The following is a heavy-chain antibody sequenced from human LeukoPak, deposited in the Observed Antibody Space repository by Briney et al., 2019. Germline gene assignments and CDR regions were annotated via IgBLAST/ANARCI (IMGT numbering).Heavy chain of an antibody. CDR2: INAGNGHT. Sequence: ASVKVSRKASGYTFSNYAIHWVRQAPGQRFEWMGWINAGNGHTKYSQNFQGRVTITRDSSASTVYMELSSLTSEDTAVYYCARGIWSARTVDYYLDSWGQGTLVTASS. J-gene: IGHJ4*02. D-gene: IGHD2-21*01. CDR1: GYTFSNYA. CDR3: ARGIWSARTVDYYLDS. V-gene: IGHV1-3*01.